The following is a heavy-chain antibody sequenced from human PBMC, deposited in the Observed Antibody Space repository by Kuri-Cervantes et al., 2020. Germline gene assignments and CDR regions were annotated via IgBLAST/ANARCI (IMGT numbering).Heavy chain of an antibody. Sequence: ASVKVSCKASGYTFTGYYMHWVRQAPGQGLEWMGWINPNSGGTNYAQKFQGRVTMTRDTSISTAYMELSRLRSDDTAVYYCARVAVVGANDYYFDYWGQGTLVTVSS. CDR2: INPNSGGT. V-gene: IGHV1-2*02. D-gene: IGHD1-26*01. CDR1: GYTFTGYY. CDR3: ARVAVVGANDYYFDY. J-gene: IGHJ4*02.